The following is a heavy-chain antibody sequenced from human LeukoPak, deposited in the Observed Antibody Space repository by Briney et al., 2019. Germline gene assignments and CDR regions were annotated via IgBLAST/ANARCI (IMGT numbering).Heavy chain of an antibody. CDR3: AKDRGQWLAYYYMDV. Sequence: PGGSLRLSCAASGFTFSSYGMHWVRQAPGKGLEWVAFIRYDGSNKYYADSVKGRFAISRDNSKNTLYLQMNSLRAEDTAVYYCAKDRGQWLAYYYMDVWGKGTTVTVSS. V-gene: IGHV3-30*02. J-gene: IGHJ6*03. CDR2: IRYDGSNK. CDR1: GFTFSSYG. D-gene: IGHD6-19*01.